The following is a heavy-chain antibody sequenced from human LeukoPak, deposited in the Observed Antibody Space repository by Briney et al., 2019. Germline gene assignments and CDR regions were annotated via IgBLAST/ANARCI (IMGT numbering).Heavy chain of an antibody. CDR2: ISYDGSNK. CDR1: GFTFSSYG. J-gene: IGHJ4*02. CDR3: AKDYGWFGELLS. V-gene: IGHV3-30*18. D-gene: IGHD3-10*01. Sequence: GGSLRLPCAASGFTFSSYGMHWVRQAPGKGLEWVAVISYDGSNKYYADSVKGRFTISRDNSKNTLYLQMNSLRAEDTAVYYCAKDYGWFGELLSWGQGTLVTVSS.